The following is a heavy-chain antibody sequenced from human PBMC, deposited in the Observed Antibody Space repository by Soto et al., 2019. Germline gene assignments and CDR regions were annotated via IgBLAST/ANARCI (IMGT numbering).Heavy chain of an antibody. J-gene: IGHJ4*02. V-gene: IGHV3-9*01. D-gene: IGHD3-9*01. CDR3: ARERVRYFDV. CDR2: ITWNSVSV. CDR1: GFTYDDYA. Sequence: VQRVESGGGLVRPGGSLRLSCAASGFTYDDYAMHWVRQAPGKGLEWISAITWNSVSVDYADSVKGRFTISRDNAKNSLYLQMNSLRPEDTAVYYCARERVRYFDVWGQGTLVTVSS.